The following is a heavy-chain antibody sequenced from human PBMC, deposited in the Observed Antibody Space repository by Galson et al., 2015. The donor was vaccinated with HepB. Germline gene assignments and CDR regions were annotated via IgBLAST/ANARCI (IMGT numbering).Heavy chain of an antibody. D-gene: IGHD3-3*01. J-gene: IGHJ4*01. CDR3: ARDPAYDFWSGYPPSHFDF. CDR1: GFTLNNYV. Sequence: SLRLSCAASGFTLNNYVMNWVRQAPGKGLEWVSGIRGRGSSIYYTDSVKGRFTISRDNSKNTLYLQMNSLRAEDTAVYFCARDPAYDFWSGYPPSHFDFWGHGTLVTVSS. V-gene: IGHV3-23*01. CDR2: IRGRGSSI.